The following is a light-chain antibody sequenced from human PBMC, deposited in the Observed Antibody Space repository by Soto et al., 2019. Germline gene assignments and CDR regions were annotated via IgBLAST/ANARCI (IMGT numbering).Light chain of an antibody. CDR2: EVN. J-gene: IGLJ1*01. CDR1: SSDVGNYNY. V-gene: IGLV2-8*01. CDR3: SSFAVTNNDV. Sequence: QSALTQPPSASGSPGQSVTISCIGTSSDVGNYNYVSWYQHHPGKAPKLMIFEVNKRPSGVPARFSGSKSDNTASLTISGLQAEDEADYYCSSFAVTNNDVFGSGTKVTVL.